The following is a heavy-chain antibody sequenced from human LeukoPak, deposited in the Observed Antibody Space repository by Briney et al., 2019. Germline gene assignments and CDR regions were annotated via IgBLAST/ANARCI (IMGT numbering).Heavy chain of an antibody. CDR1: GYTFTGYY. D-gene: IGHD3-10*01. CDR3: ALQMGSVQTMVRGDKGYAFDI. J-gene: IGHJ3*02. CDR2: INPRGGST. Sequence: ASVKVSCKASGYTFTGYYMHWVRQAPGQGLEWMGIINPRGGSTSYAQKFQGRVTMTRDTSTSTVYMELSSLRSEDTAVYYCALQMGSVQTMVRGDKGYAFDIWGQGTMVTVSS. V-gene: IGHV1-46*01.